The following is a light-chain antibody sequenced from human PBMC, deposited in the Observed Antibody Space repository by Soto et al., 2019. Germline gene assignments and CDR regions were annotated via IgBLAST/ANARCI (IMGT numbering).Light chain of an antibody. Sequence: EIVLTQSPGTLSLSPGESATLSCRASQRVASSHIAWYRQKPGQAPWLLIYGASNRASDLPARFSGSGSGTDFTLTISSLEPEDFAVYYCQQRSNWPFTFGPGTKVDF. V-gene: IGKV3D-20*02. CDR2: GAS. J-gene: IGKJ3*01. CDR1: QRVASSH. CDR3: QQRSNWPFT.